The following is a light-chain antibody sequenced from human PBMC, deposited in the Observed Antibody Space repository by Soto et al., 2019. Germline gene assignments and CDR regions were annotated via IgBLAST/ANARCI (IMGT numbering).Light chain of an antibody. V-gene: IGKV3-15*01. CDR3: QQYNNWPPSIT. CDR2: GAS. J-gene: IGKJ5*01. CDR1: QSVRLN. Sequence: EIVXTXXPXXXSXSXGERATLSCRASQSVRLNLXWYQQKPGQAPRLVIYGASTRATGIPARFSGSGSGTEFTLTISSLQSEDFAVYYCQQYNNWPPSITFGQGTRLEIK.